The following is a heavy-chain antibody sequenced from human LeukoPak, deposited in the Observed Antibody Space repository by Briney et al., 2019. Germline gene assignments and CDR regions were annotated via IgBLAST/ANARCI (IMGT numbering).Heavy chain of an antibody. D-gene: IGHD3-22*01. V-gene: IGHV1-69*13. J-gene: IGHJ4*02. CDR3: ASRSGYYSAYDY. Sequence: GASVKASCKASGGTFSSYAISWVRQAPGQGLEWMGGIIPIFGTANYAQKFQGRVTITADESTSTAYMELSSLRSEDTAVYYCASRSGYYSAYDYWGQGTLVTVSS. CDR1: GGTFSSYA. CDR2: IIPIFGTA.